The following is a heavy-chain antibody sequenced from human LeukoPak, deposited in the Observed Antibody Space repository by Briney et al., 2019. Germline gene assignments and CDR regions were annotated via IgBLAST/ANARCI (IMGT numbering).Heavy chain of an antibody. CDR2: FHVSEIS. D-gene: IGHD4-11*01. CDR3: ARAPLQSRPLDV. V-gene: IGHV4-4*07. J-gene: IGHJ6*04. CDR1: GDSISSNF. Sequence: PSETLSLTCNVSGDSISSNFWNWIRQSAGNELEWIGRFHVSEISNYNPSLRSRVTMSVDTSRNQFFLNLNSVTAADTGVYYCARAPLQSRPLDVWGKGTTDTVSS.